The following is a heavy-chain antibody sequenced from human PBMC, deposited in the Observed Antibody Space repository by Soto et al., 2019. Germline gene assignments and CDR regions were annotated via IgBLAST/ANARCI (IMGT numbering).Heavy chain of an antibody. CDR1: GFTFSSYG. J-gene: IGHJ6*02. Sequence: GGSLRLSCAASGFTFSSYGMHWVRQAPGKGLEWVAVIWYDGSNKYYADSVKGRFTISRDNSKNTLYLQMNSLRAEDTTVYYYAKFHYIFWRGPYYYYYYGMDVWGQGPTVPVSS. CDR2: IWYDGSNK. CDR3: AKFHYIFWRGPYYYYYYGMDV. D-gene: IGHD3-3*01. V-gene: IGHV3-33*06.